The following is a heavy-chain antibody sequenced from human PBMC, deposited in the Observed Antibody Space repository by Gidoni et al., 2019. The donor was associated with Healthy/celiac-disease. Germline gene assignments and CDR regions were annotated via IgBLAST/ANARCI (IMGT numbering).Heavy chain of an antibody. J-gene: IGHJ4*02. CDR2: ISGSGGST. D-gene: IGHD3-10*01. Sequence: EVQLLESGGGWVQPGGSLRLSCAASGFTFSSYAMIWVRQAPGKGLEWVSAISGSGGSTYYADSVKGRFTISRDNSKNTLYLQMNSLRAEDTAVYYCAKASIDTMVRGVKYYFDYWGQGTLVTVSS. CDR1: GFTFSSYA. CDR3: AKASIDTMVRGVKYYFDY. V-gene: IGHV3-23*01.